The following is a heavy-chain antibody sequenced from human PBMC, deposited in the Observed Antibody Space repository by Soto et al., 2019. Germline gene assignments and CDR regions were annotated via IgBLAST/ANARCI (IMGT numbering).Heavy chain of an antibody. CDR2: IIPILGIA. CDR1: GGTFSSYT. CDR3: ASTGSTVTTRPYYFYY. V-gene: IGHV1-69*02. Sequence: QVQLVQSGAEVKKPGSSVKVSCKASGGTFSSYTISWVRQAPGQGLEWMGRIIPILGIANYAQKFQGRVTITADKSTSTAYMELSSLRSEDTAVYYCASTGSTVTTRPYYFYYWGQGTLVTVSS. D-gene: IGHD4-17*01. J-gene: IGHJ4*02.